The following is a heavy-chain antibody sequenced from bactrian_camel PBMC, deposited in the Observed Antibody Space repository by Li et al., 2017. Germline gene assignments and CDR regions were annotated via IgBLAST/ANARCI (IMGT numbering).Heavy chain of an antibody. V-gene: IGHV3S53*01. CDR2: VDSEGNT. CDR1: GYTYSDNC. Sequence: HVQLVESGGGSVQSGGSLKLSCVASGYTYSDNCMGWFRQAPGKEREGVAAVDSEGNTSYVESVEGRFTISQDKDKNTVYLEMNNLKPEDTAMYYCAAGPGLHCRFYESVYLTGRHWGQGTQVTVS. J-gene: IGHJ4*01. CDR3: AAGPGLHCRFYESVYLTGRH. D-gene: IGHD3*01.